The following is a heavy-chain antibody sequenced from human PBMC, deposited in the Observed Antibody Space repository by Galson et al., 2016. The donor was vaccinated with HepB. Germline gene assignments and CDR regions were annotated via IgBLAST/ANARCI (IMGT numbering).Heavy chain of an antibody. Sequence: SVKVSCKASGYTFINNFMHWVRQAPGQEFEWIGILNPNTGTTTYSQKFQGRVTMTRDTSTSTAYMILRSLKSDDTAVYYCARKDDHGGNSHFDFWGQGTLVTVSS. CDR3: ARKDDHGGNSHFDF. D-gene: IGHD4-23*01. J-gene: IGHJ4*02. CDR2: LNPNTGTT. V-gene: IGHV1-46*01. CDR1: GYTFINNF.